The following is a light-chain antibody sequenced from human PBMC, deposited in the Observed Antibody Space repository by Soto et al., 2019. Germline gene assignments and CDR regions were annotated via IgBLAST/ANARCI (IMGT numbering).Light chain of an antibody. CDR1: STDVGDSNH. V-gene: IGLV2-14*01. CDR3: NSQTTSGIRV. CDR2: EVS. Sequence: QSAPTQPASVSGSPGQSITISCTGTSTDVGDSNHVSWYQHHPGKAPKLIIYEVSYRPSGVSNRFSGSKSAYTASLTISGLQAEDEADYYCNSQTTSGIRVFGTGTKLTVL. J-gene: IGLJ1*01.